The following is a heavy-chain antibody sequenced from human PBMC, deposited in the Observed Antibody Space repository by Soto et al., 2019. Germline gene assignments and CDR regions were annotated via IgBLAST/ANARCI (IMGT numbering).Heavy chain of an antibody. D-gene: IGHD3-10*01. V-gene: IGHV3-23*01. CDR2: ISGSGGST. CDR3: AKILWSGELLVMNV. CDR1: GFTFSSYA. Sequence: GGSLRRSGAASGFTFSSYAMSWVRQAPGKGLEWVSAISGSGGSTYYADSVKGRFTISRDNSKNTLYLQMNSLRAEDTAAYYCAKILWSGELLVMNVWAEGTTVTVS. J-gene: IGHJ6*02.